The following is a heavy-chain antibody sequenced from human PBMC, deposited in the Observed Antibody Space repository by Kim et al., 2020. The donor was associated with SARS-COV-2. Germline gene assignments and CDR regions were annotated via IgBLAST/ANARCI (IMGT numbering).Heavy chain of an antibody. V-gene: IGHV1-18*01. CDR3: ARGFGRWGLEDTIAVADY. D-gene: IGHD6-19*01. CDR1: GYTFTSYG. Sequence: ASVKVSCKASGYTFTSYGISWVRQAPGQGLEWMGWISAYNGNTNYAQKLQGRVTMTTDTSTSTAYMELRSLRSDDTAVYYCARGFGRWGLEDTIAVADYWGQGTLVTVSS. J-gene: IGHJ4*02. CDR2: ISAYNGNT.